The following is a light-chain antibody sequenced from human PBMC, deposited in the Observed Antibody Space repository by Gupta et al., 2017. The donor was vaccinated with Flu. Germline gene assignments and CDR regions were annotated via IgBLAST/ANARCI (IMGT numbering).Light chain of an antibody. Sequence: DIVMTQSPDSLGVSLGERATINCKSSQNLLYNSNNKNYLAWFQQKPGQPPKLIIYWASTRKSGVPDRFSGSGSGTDFTLTIRSLQAEDVAVYYCQQDDGTPFTFRPGTKVDIK. CDR1: QNLLYNSNNKNY. J-gene: IGKJ3*01. V-gene: IGKV4-1*01. CDR3: QQDDGTPFT. CDR2: WAS.